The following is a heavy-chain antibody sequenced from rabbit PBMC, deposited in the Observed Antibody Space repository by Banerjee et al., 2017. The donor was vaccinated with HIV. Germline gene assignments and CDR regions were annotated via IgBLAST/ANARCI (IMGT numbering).Heavy chain of an antibody. CDR2: IYGGGSGST. CDR1: GFSFSNNYY. Sequence: QSLEESGGDLVKPEGSLTLTCTASGFSFSNNYYMCWVRQAPGKGLEWIGCIYGGGSGSTYYANWAKGRFTISKTSSTTVTLQVTSLTAADTATYFCAREWSYSSFDLWGQGTLVTVS. J-gene: IGHJ4*01. D-gene: IGHD8-1*01. CDR3: AREWSYSSFDL. V-gene: IGHV1S40*01.